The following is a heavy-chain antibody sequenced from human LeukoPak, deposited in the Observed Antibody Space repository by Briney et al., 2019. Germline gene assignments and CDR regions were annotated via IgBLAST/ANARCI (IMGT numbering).Heavy chain of an antibody. CDR2: IYYSGST. D-gene: IGHD5-18*01. CDR1: GGSIGSYY. Sequence: SETLSLTCTVSGGSIGSYYWSWIRQPPGKGLEWIGYIYYSGSTHYNPSLRSRVTISVDTSKNQFSLKLSSVTAADTAVYYCARGRGYGDFWGQGTLVTVSS. J-gene: IGHJ4*02. CDR3: ARGRGYGDF. V-gene: IGHV4-59*01.